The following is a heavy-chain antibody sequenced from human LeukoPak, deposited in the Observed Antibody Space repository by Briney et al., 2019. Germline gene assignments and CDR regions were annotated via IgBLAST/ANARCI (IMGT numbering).Heavy chain of an antibody. CDR1: GDSVSNDFYY. Sequence: SETLSLTRTVSGDSVSNDFYYWGWIRQPPGKGLEWVACLSHRGNTWYNPSLESGVTISVDTSKNRFSLNFNSATAADTALYWCARHNAPRRVGFDFWGQGIMVTVSS. CDR2: LSHRGNT. D-gene: IGHD3-10*01. V-gene: IGHV4-39*01. CDR3: ARHNAPRRVGFDF. J-gene: IGHJ4*02.